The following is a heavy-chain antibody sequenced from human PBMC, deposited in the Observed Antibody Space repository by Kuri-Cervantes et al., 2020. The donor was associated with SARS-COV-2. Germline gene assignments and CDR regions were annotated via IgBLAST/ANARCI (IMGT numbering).Heavy chain of an antibody. V-gene: IGHV4-4*08. CDR3: ARVVSRTIFGVVKPDAFDI. CDR1: HGSITSNF. Sequence: SHGSITSNFWTWIRQPPGRGLEWIGDVHSSGSTNYNPSLESRVTISTDTSKNQFSLKLSSVTAADTAVYYCARVVSRTIFGVVKPDAFDIWGQGTMVTVSS. D-gene: IGHD3-3*01. J-gene: IGHJ3*02. CDR2: VHSSGST.